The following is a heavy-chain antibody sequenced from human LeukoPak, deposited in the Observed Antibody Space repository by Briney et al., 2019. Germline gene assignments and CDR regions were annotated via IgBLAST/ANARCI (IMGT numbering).Heavy chain of an antibody. CDR1: GASVSSSSYY. V-gene: IGHV4-39*01. CDR3: ERLRSYGDYVRDY. D-gene: IGHD4-17*01. CDR2: IYYSGST. Sequence: SETLSLTCTVSGASVSSSSYYWGWIRQPPGKGLEWIGRIYYSGSTYYNPSLKSRVTISVDTSKNQFSLKLSSVTAADTAVYYCERLRSYGDYVRDYWGQGTLVTVSS. J-gene: IGHJ4*02.